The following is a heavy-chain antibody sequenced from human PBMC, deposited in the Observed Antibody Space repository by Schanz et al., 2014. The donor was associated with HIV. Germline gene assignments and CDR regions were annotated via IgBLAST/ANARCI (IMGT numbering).Heavy chain of an antibody. Sequence: QVLLVESGGGVVQPGRSLRLSCAASGFSFSTYGMHWVRLAPGKGLEWVAIIWFDGSNKYYADSVKGRFTISRDKSKNTLYLQMNSLIVEDTAVYFCARVASAVDGADYGMAVWRQGIMVTVSS. CDR3: ARVASAVDGADYGMAV. D-gene: IGHD2-15*01. CDR1: GFSFSTYG. V-gene: IGHV3-33*01. CDR2: IWFDGSNK. J-gene: IGHJ6*02.